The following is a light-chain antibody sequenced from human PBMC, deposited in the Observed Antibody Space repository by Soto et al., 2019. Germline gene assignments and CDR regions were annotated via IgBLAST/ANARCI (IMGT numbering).Light chain of an antibody. CDR2: DAS. CDR3: QQRSNWPRT. J-gene: IGKJ2*02. Sequence: EIVLTQSPATLSLSPGERATLSCRASQSVSSSLAWYQQKPGQAPRLLIYDASNRATGIPARFSGSGSGTDLTLTISSLEPEDFAIHYCQQRSNWPRTFGQGTKLELK. CDR1: QSVSSS. V-gene: IGKV3-11*01.